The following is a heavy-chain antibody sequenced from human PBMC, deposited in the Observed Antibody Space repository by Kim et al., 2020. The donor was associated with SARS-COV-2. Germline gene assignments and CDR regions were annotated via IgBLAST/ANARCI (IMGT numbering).Heavy chain of an antibody. Sequence: GGSLRLSCAASGFTFSSYSMNWVRQAPGKGLEWVSYISSSSSTIYYADSVKGRFTISRDNAKNSLYLQMNSLRAEDTAVYYCAREGELGPDIAVAGTLDYWGQGTLVTVSS. CDR3: AREGELGPDIAVAGTLDY. V-gene: IGHV3-48*04. J-gene: IGHJ4*02. CDR2: ISSSSSTI. D-gene: IGHD6-19*01. CDR1: GFTFSSYS.